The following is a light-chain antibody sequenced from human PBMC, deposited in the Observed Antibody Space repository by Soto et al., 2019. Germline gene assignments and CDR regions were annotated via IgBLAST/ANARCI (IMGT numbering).Light chain of an antibody. CDR3: QQYNIYPLT. V-gene: IGKV1D-16*01. CDR2: VAS. CDR1: QDINSW. Sequence: VQMTQSPSSLSASVGDRVTITCRASQDINSWLAWYQQKPAKAPKYLIYVASSLQTGVPLRFSGSGSGTVFTPTISKLQPEVSATYYCQQYNIYPLTFGGGTKVEIK. J-gene: IGKJ4*01.